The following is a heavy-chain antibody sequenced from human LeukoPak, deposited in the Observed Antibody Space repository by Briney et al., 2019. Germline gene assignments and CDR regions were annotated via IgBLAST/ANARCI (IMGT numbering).Heavy chain of an antibody. V-gene: IGHV3-49*04. J-gene: IGHJ4*02. Sequence: GGSLRLSCKPSGFTLGDYAMSWVRQAPGKGLEWVGFIRSKAFGATTDYGASVKGRFTVSRDDSKSIAYLQMNSLRTEGTAVYYCTRDCSGASCYEEMDYWGQGTLVTVSS. CDR3: TRDCSGASCYEEMDY. CDR2: IRSKAFGATT. D-gene: IGHD2-15*01. CDR1: GFTLGDYA.